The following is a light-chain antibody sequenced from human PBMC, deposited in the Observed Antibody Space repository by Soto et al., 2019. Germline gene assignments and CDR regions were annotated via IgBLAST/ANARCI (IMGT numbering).Light chain of an antibody. CDR1: SSDVGGYNY. CDR2: EVN. J-gene: IGLJ2*01. Sequence: QSALTQPASVSGSPGQSITIACTGTSSDVGGYNYVSWYQQHPGKAPKLMIYEVNNRPSGVSNRFSGSKSANTASLTISRLQPEDEADYYCSSYTSTSTMVFGGGTKLTVL. V-gene: IGLV2-14*01. CDR3: SSYTSTSTMV.